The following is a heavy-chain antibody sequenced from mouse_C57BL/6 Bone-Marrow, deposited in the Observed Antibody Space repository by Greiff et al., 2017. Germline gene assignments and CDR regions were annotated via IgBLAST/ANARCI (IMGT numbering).Heavy chain of an antibody. J-gene: IGHJ3*01. D-gene: IGHD2-3*01. Sequence: QVQLQQPGAELVRPGSSVKLSCKASGYTFTSSWMDWVKQRPGQGLEWIGNIYPSDSETHYTQKFKDKATLTVDKSSSTAYMQLSSLTSEDSAVYYCARDGYYGWFAYWGQGTLVTVSA. CDR3: ARDGYYGWFAY. CDR1: GYTFTSSW. CDR2: IYPSDSET. V-gene: IGHV1-61*01.